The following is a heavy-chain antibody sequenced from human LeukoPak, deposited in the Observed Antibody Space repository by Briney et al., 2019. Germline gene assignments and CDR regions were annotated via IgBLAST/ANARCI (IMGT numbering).Heavy chain of an antibody. CDR1: GFSFISYW. D-gene: IGHD1-1*01. CDR3: AGCAGNSCYFDY. J-gene: IGHJ4*02. Sequence: GGSLRLSCAASGFSFISYWMSWVRQAPGKGLEWVANIKKDGAAKNYVDSVKGRFTISRDNAKNSLYLQLNSLRAEDTAVYCCAGCAGNSCYFDYWGQGTLVIVS. CDR2: IKKDGAAK. V-gene: IGHV3-7*01.